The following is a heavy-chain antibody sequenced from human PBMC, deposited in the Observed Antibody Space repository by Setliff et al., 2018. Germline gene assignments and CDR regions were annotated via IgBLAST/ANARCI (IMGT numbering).Heavy chain of an antibody. Sequence: PSETLSLTCTVSGGSISSYYWSWIRQPPGKGLEWIGYIYYSGSTNYNPSLKSRVTISVDTSKNQFSLKLSSVTAADTAVYYCARSRGYKHDSSGYYYDHYYYYYMDVWGKGTPVTVSS. CDR1: GGSISSYY. V-gene: IGHV4-59*08. J-gene: IGHJ6*03. CDR2: IYYSGST. CDR3: ARSRGYKHDSSGYYYDHYYYYYMDV. D-gene: IGHD3-22*01.